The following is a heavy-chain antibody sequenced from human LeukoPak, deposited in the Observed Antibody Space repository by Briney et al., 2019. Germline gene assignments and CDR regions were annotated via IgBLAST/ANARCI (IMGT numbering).Heavy chain of an antibody. CDR2: IYSGGST. CDR1: GFTVSSNY. CDR3: ARDVSGSSSWSDFDY. J-gene: IGHJ4*02. D-gene: IGHD6-13*01. V-gene: IGHV3-66*01. Sequence: TGGSLRLSCAASGFTVSSNYMSWVRQAPAKGLEWVSVIYSGGSTFYADSVRGRFTISRDNSKNTLYLQMNSLRAEDTAVYYCARDVSGSSSWSDFDYWGQGTLVTVSS.